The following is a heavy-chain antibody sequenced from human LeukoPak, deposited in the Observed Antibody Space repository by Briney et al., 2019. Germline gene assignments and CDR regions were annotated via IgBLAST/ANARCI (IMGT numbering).Heavy chain of an antibody. CDR2: ISAYSGNT. V-gene: IGHV1-18*01. D-gene: IGHD5-24*01. Sequence: ASVKVSCKASGYTFTSYGISWVRQAPGQGLEWMGWISAYSGNTNYAQKLQGRVTMTTDTSTSTAYMELRSLRSDDTAVYYCARAWLGLTGDGYTADNWFDPWGQGTLVTVSS. CDR1: GYTFTSYG. CDR3: ARAWLGLTGDGYTADNWFDP. J-gene: IGHJ5*02.